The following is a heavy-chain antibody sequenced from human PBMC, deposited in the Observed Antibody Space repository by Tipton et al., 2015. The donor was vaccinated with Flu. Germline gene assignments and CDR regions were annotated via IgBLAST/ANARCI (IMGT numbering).Heavy chain of an antibody. Sequence: LRLSCTVSGGSISSYYWSWIRQPPGKGLEWIGYIYYNGSTNYNPSLKSRVTISVDTSKNQFSLKLSSVTAADTAVYYCARAPPEYYDSSGYPHFDYWGQGTLVTVSS. V-gene: IGHV4-59*01. CDR1: GGSISSYY. J-gene: IGHJ4*02. D-gene: IGHD3-22*01. CDR3: ARAPPEYYDSSGYPHFDY. CDR2: IYYNGST.